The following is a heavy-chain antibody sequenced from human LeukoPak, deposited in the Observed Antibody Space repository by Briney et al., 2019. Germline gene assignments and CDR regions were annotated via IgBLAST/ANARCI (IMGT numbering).Heavy chain of an antibody. CDR2: ITSNGGST. J-gene: IGHJ4*02. Sequence: GGSLRLSCAVSGFTFSSYWMHWVRQAPGKGLEYVSGITSNGGSTYYANSVKGRFTISRDNSKSTLYLQMSSLRPEDTAVYYCIKDAGYSAYDSLDSWGQGTLVTVSS. CDR1: GFTFSSYW. V-gene: IGHV3-64D*06. D-gene: IGHD5-12*01. CDR3: IKDAGYSAYDSLDS.